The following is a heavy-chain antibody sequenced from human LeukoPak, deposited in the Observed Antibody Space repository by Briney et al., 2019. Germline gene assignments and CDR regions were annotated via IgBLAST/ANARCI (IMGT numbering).Heavy chain of an antibody. CDR2: INPNSGGT. D-gene: IGHD2-2*01. CDR3: AREYCSSTSCYARYYGMDV. J-gene: IGHJ6*02. V-gene: IGHV1-2*02. CDR1: GYTFTGYY. Sequence: EASVKVSCKASGYTFTGYYMHWVRQAPGQGLEWMGWINPNSGGTNYAQKFQGRVTMTRDTSISTAYMELSGLRSDDTAVYYCAREYCSSTSCYARYYGMDVWGQGTTVTVSS.